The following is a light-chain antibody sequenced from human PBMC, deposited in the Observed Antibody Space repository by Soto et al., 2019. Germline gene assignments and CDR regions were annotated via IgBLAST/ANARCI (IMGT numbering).Light chain of an antibody. J-gene: IGKJ2*01. V-gene: IGKV3-11*01. CDR1: QSVSSY. CDR3: QQYDNSPMFT. CDR2: DAS. Sequence: EIVLTQSPATLSLSPGERATLSCRASQSVSSYLAWYQQKPGQAPRLLIYDASNRATGIPARFSGSGSGTDFTLTISSLEPEDIATYYCQQYDNSPMFTFGRGTKVEI.